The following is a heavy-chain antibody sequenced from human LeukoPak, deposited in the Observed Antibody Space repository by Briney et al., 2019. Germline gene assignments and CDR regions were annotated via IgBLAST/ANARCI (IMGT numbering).Heavy chain of an antibody. CDR1: GYTFTSYY. D-gene: IGHD2-15*01. Sequence: GASVNVSCKASGYTFTSYYMHWVRQAPGQGLEWMGIINPSGGSTSYAQKFQGRVTMTRDTSTSTVYMELSSLRSEDTAVYYCARDSDVVVVAASYYFDYWGQGTLVTVSS. CDR2: INPSGGST. J-gene: IGHJ4*02. CDR3: ARDSDVVVVAASYYFDY. V-gene: IGHV1-46*01.